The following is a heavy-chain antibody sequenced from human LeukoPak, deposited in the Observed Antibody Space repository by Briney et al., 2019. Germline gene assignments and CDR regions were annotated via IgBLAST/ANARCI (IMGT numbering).Heavy chain of an antibody. Sequence: LRLSCTVSGGSISSDGYYWNCIRPHQGQGLKWVGYIYYSGSTYYHPSLKSRVTISVDTSKNQFSLNLSSVTVADTVVYYCARDLRPGGYSYGAVFDHWGQGTLVTVSS. D-gene: IGHD5-18*01. V-gene: IGHV4-31*03. CDR1: GGSISSDGYY. CDR3: ARDLRPGGYSYGAVFDH. J-gene: IGHJ4*02. CDR2: IYYSGST.